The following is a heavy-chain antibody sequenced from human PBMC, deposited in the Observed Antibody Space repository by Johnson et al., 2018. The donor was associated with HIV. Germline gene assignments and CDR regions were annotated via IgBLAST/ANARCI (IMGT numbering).Heavy chain of an antibody. CDR1: GFTFSNSA. Sequence: QVQLVESGGGLVQPGGSLRLSCAASGFTFSNSAMHWVRQAPGQGLEWVAFIRYDGSNKYYADSVKGRCTISRDNSKHTLYLQMNSLRAEDTAVYYCAAPPERTCADDAFDIWGQGTMVTVSP. D-gene: IGHD1-7*01. CDR2: IRYDGSNK. CDR3: AAPPERTCADDAFDI. V-gene: IGHV3-30*02. J-gene: IGHJ3*02.